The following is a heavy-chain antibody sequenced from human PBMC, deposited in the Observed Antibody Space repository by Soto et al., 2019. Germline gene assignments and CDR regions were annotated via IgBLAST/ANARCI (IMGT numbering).Heavy chain of an antibody. Sequence: PSETLSLTCSVSGGSISDYYWSWIRQSPEKGLEYIAYSSYGRITNLNGALNGRVTMSIDTSKNQLSLKATSLTAADTAVYYCARARKATYITGGFDSWGQGTLVTVSS. D-gene: IGHD3-3*01. CDR3: ARARKATYITGGFDS. CDR1: GGSISDYY. J-gene: IGHJ4*02. CDR2: SSYGRIT. V-gene: IGHV4-59*01.